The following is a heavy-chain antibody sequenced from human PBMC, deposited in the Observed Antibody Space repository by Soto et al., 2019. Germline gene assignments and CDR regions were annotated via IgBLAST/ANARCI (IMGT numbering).Heavy chain of an antibody. CDR2: IWYDGSNK. V-gene: IGHV3-33*01. J-gene: IGHJ6*02. CDR1: GFTFSSYG. CDR3: ARDRWGGTYYYDSSGPLLGWDYYYGLDV. D-gene: IGHD3-22*01. Sequence: GGSLRLSCAASGFTFSSYGMHWVRQAPGKGLEWVAVIWYDGSNKYYADSVKGRFTISRDNSKNTLYLQMNSLRAEDTAVYYCARDRWGGTYYYDSSGPLLGWDYYYGLDVWDQGTTVTVSS.